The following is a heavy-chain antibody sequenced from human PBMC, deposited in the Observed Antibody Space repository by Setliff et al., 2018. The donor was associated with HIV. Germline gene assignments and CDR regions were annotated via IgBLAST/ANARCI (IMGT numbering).Heavy chain of an antibody. J-gene: IGHJ4*01. CDR3: ARVRNGAVRGSYFDY. CDR2: IYFSGST. Sequence: PSETLSLTCAVSGESMTRYYWSWIRQPPGKGLEWIGYIYFSGSTSYTPSLKSRLTISMNTSKNQFSLKLSSVNAADTAIYYCARVRNGAVRGSYFDYWGQGTLVTVSS. CDR1: GESMTRYY. V-gene: IGHV4-59*01. D-gene: IGHD3-10*01.